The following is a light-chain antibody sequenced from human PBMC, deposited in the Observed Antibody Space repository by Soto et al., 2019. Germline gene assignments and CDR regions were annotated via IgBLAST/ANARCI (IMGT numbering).Light chain of an antibody. CDR2: GAF. Sequence: EIVMTQSPVTLSVSPGERATLSCRASQSVSSNLAWYQQKPGQAPSLLIYGAFTRATGIPARFSGTGSGTEFTLTISSLEPEDFAAYYCQQTSTAPFTFGPGTKVDIK. V-gene: IGKV3-15*01. J-gene: IGKJ3*01. CDR3: QQTSTAPFT. CDR1: QSVSSN.